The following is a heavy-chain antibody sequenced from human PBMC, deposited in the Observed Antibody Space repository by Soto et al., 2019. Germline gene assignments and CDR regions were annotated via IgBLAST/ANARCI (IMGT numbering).Heavy chain of an antibody. D-gene: IGHD1-26*01. CDR1: GGTFSSYA. Sequence: QVQLVQSGAEVKKPGSSVKVSCKASGGTFSSYAISWVRQAPGQGLEWMGGIIPIFGTANYAQKFQGRVTITAEESTSTAYMELSSLRSEDTAVYYCARSAHSGSTSNYGMDVWGQGTTVTVSS. CDR2: IIPIFGTA. J-gene: IGHJ6*02. V-gene: IGHV1-69*01. CDR3: ARSAHSGSTSNYGMDV.